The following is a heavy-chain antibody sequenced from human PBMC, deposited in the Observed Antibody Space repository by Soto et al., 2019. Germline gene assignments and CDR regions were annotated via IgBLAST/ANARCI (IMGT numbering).Heavy chain of an antibody. J-gene: IGHJ2*01. CDR2: ISPSSRYI. V-gene: IGHV3-21*01. D-gene: IGHD2-15*01. CDR1: GFTFSTYS. CDR3: ASTVVTPLGFDL. Sequence: ESVGGQVKPGGSLRLSCAAFGFTFSTYSMSWVRQAPGKGLEWVSSISPSSRYIYYADSVKGRFTISRDNAHNSLSLQMNSLSPEDTAMYYCASTVVTPLGFDLWGRGTLVTVSS.